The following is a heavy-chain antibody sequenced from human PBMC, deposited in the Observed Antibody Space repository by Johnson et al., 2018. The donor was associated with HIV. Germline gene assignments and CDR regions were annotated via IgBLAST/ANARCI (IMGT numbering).Heavy chain of an antibody. J-gene: IGHJ3*02. Sequence: VQLVESGGGLAKPAWSPRLSCAASQFIFSNYYMNCVRQAPGNGLELVGQVNPNGDSTYLIDSGKDRFNTSRDNAKNTLYLQMISLRGEDTAVCYCARDRREYSSSRWPDAFDIWGQGTMVTVSS. CDR2: NPNGDST. CDR3: ARDRREYSSSRWPDAFDI. CDR1: QFIFSNYY. V-gene: IGHV3-25*05. D-gene: IGHD6-6*01.